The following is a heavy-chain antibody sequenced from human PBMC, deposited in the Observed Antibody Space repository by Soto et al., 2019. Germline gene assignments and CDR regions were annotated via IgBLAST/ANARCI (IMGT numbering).Heavy chain of an antibody. J-gene: IGHJ4*02. Sequence: SGPTVVNPTHTLTLTCTFSGFSLSTTGVGVGWIRQPPGKALEWLALIFWDDDKRYSPSLKSRLTISKDTSKTQVVLTMTNMSPVDTATYYCARYRDSPDYWGQGTVVTVSS. CDR1: GFSLSTTGVG. CDR2: IFWDDDK. D-gene: IGHD2-21*02. CDR3: ARYRDSPDY. V-gene: IGHV2-5*02.